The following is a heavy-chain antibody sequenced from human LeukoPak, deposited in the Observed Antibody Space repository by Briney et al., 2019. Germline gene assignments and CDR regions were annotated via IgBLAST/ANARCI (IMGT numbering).Heavy chain of an antibody. V-gene: IGHV1-3*04. CDR1: GYTFSNYA. J-gene: IGHJ4*02. Sequence: EASVKVSCKAPGYTFSNYAIHWVRQAPGQRLEWMGWSSTGNDNTKYSQKFQGRVTITRDTSASTAYMELSSLRSEDTAVYYCARPNYYDTSGSYTFDYWGQGTLVTVSS. CDR3: ARPNYYDTSGSYTFDY. D-gene: IGHD3-22*01. CDR2: SSTGNDNT.